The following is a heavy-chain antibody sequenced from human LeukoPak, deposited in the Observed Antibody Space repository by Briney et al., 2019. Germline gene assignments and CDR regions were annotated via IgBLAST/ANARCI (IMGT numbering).Heavy chain of an antibody. V-gene: IGHV3-7*04. CDR2: VNEDGSEK. Sequence: GGSLRLSCAASGFTFSSYGMHWVRQAPGKGLEWVANVNEDGSEKYYVDSVKGRFTISRDNAKNSLYLQMNSLRAEDTAVYNCARSEAPGTVDYWGQGTLVTVSS. D-gene: IGHD2-2*01. CDR1: GFTFSSYG. CDR3: ARSEAPGTVDY. J-gene: IGHJ4*02.